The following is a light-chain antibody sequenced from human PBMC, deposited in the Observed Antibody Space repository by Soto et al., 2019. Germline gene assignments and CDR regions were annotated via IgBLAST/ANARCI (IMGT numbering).Light chain of an antibody. CDR3: QVWDSSSDLEI. V-gene: IGLV3-21*04. J-gene: IGLJ1*01. CDR2: YDS. CDR1: NIGSKS. Sequence: SYELTQPPSVSVAPGKTARITCGGNNIGSKSVHWYQQKPGQAPVLVIYYDSDRPSGIPERFSGSNSGNTATLTISRVEAGDEADYYCQVWDSSSDLEIFGTGTKLTVL.